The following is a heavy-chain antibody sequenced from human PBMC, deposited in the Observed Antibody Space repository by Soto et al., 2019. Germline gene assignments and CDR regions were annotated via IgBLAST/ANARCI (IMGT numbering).Heavy chain of an antibody. V-gene: IGHV1-18*01. CDR2: ISANSGNT. CDR3: ARTGYCSGGSCYTYYFDY. J-gene: IGHJ4*02. CDR1: GYTFTSYG. Sequence: GASVKVSCKASGYTFTSYGISWVRQAPGQGLEWMGWISANSGNTNYAQKFQGRVTMTTDTSTSTAYMELSRLRSDDTAVYYCARTGYCSGGSCYTYYFDYWGQGTLVTV. D-gene: IGHD2-15*01.